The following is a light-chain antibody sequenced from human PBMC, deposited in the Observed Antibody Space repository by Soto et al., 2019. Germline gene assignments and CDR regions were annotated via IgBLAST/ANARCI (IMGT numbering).Light chain of an antibody. CDR3: GAWDTSLTTVL. CDR2: DNH. V-gene: IGLV1-51*01. Sequence: QSALTQPRSVSGSPGQSVTISCTGTSSDVGGYNYVSWYQHLPGTAPNLLIYDNHKRTSGIPDRFSGSQSGTSATLGITGLQTGDEADYYCGAWDTSLTTVLFGGGTKLTVL. CDR1: SSDVGGYNY. J-gene: IGLJ2*01.